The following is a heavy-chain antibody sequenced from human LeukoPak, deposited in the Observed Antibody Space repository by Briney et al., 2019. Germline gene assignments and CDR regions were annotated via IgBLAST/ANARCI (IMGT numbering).Heavy chain of an antibody. D-gene: IGHD6-13*01. J-gene: IGHJ6*03. V-gene: IGHV3-7*01. Sequence: GGSLRLSCAASGFTSGSYWMSWVRQAPGEGLEWVANIKQDGSETYYLDSVKGRFTISRDNSKNTLYLQMNSLRAEDTAVYYCAKDQQQLVLHYYYMDVWGKGTTVTVSS. CDR3: AKDQQQLVLHYYYMDV. CDR2: IKQDGSET. CDR1: GFTSGSYW.